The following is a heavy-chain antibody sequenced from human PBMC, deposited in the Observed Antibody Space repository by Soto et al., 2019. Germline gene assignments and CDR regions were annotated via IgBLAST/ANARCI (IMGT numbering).Heavy chain of an antibody. D-gene: IGHD2-15*01. Sequence: EVQLVESGGALVQPGGPWGLPVPASEFTSRTKTITGSAQPPGKGWEGASLIQSGGTTNYADSVKGRFTISRDTSENTLHLQMDSLRAEDTAVYYCARDDVLCDGGRCYGVPLDVWGKGTTVTVSS. CDR2: IQSGGTT. CDR1: EFTSRTKT. J-gene: IGHJ6*04. CDR3: ARDDVLCDGGRCYGVPLDV. V-gene: IGHV3-66*01.